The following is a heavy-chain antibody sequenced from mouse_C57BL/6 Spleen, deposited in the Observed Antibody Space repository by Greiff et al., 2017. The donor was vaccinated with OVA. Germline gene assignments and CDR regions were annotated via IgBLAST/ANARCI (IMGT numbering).Heavy chain of an antibody. Sequence: EVKVVESGGGLVKPGGSLKLSCAASGFTFSDYGMHWVRQAPEKGLEWVAYISSGSGTIYYADTVKGRFTISRDNAKNTLFLQMTSLRSEDTAMYYCARRLYSKDAMDYWGQGTSVTVSS. J-gene: IGHJ4*01. CDR1: GFTFSDYG. V-gene: IGHV5-17*01. D-gene: IGHD2-5*01. CDR2: ISSGSGTI. CDR3: ARRLYSKDAMDY.